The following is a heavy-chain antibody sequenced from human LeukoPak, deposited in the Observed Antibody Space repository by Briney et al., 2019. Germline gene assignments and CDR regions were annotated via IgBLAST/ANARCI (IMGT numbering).Heavy chain of an antibody. CDR3: ARGVSSSSFYYYYYMDV. D-gene: IGHD6-6*01. Sequence: PSETLSLTCTVSGGSISSYYWSWIRQPAGKGLEWIGRIYSSGSTNYNPSLKSRVTMSVDTSKNQFSLKLSSVTAADTAVYYCARGVSSSSFYYYYYMDVWGKGTTVTVSS. CDR2: IYSSGST. V-gene: IGHV4-4*07. CDR1: GGSISSYY. J-gene: IGHJ6*03.